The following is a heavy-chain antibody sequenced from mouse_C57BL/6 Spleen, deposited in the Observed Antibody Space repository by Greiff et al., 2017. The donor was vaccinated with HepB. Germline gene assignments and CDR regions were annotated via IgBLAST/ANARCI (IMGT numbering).Heavy chain of an antibody. D-gene: IGHD1-1*01. CDR2: IDPENGDT. CDR3: TTRDYYVSSQFAY. CDR1: GFNIKDDY. J-gene: IGHJ3*01. Sequence: EVQLQQSGAELVRPGASVKLSCTASGFNIKDDYMHWVKQRPEQGLEWIGWIDPENGDTEYASKFQGKATITADTSSNTAYLQLSSLTSEDTAVYYVTTRDYYVSSQFAYWGQGTLVTVSA. V-gene: IGHV14-4*01.